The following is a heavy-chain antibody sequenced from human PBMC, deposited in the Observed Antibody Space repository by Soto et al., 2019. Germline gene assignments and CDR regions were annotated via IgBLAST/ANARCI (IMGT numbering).Heavy chain of an antibody. CDR3: AKDRSTMRWFDP. CDR2: VQMSGTT. D-gene: IGHD1-1*01. V-gene: IGHV4-4*07. J-gene: IGHJ5*02. Sequence: SETLSLTCAVSGASVRSYHWSWIRQAAGRGLEWIGRVQMSGTTNYNPSLKTRVTMSLDTSKNEVSLRMTSVTAADTAVYFCAKDRSTMRWFDPWGQGILVTVSS. CDR1: GASVRSYH.